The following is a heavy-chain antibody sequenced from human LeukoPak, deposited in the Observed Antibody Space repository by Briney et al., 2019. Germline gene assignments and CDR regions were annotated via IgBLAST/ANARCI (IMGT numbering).Heavy chain of an antibody. CDR2: IYPGDSDT. V-gene: IGHV5-51*01. J-gene: IGHJ6*02. D-gene: IGHD2-21*01. Sequence: PGESLKISCQGSGYSFTSYWIGWVRQMPGKGLEWMGIIYPGDSDTTYSPSFQGQVIISVDKSISTAYLQWSSLKASDTAIYYCARRLNYYYGMDVWGQGTTVTVSS. CDR1: GYSFTSYW. CDR3: ARRLNYYYGMDV.